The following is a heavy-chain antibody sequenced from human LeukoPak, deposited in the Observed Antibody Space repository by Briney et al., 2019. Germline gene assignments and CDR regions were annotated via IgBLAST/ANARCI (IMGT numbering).Heavy chain of an antibody. V-gene: IGHV3-23*01. J-gene: IGHJ4*02. CDR3: ANGGGTLIRGFLLD. CDR2: ISAGAAT. CDR1: GFTFSSYA. Sequence: GGSLRLSCAASGFTFSSYAMSWVRQAPGKGLEWVSTISAGAATYYADSVRGRFTISRDNSKNTLFLQVNSLRAEDTAIYFCANGGGTLIRGFLLDWGRGTLVTVSS. D-gene: IGHD3-10*01.